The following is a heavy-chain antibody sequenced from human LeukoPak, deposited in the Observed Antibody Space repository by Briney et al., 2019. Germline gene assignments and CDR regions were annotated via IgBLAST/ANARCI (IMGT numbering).Heavy chain of an antibody. Sequence: GGSLRLSCAASGFTVSSNYMSWVRQAPGKGLEWVGRIKSKTDGGTTDYAAPVKGRFTISRDDSKNTLYLQMNSLKTEDTAVYYCTTEELNYYGSGSYSPFDYWGQGTLVTVSS. J-gene: IGHJ4*02. V-gene: IGHV3-15*01. CDR2: IKSKTDGGTT. CDR1: GFTVSSNY. CDR3: TTEELNYYGSGSYSPFDY. D-gene: IGHD3-10*01.